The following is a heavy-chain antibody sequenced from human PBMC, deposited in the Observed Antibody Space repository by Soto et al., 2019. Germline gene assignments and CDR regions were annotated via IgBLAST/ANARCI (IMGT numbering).Heavy chain of an antibody. CDR2: IYYSGST. Sequence: QVQLQESGPGLVKPSQTLSLTCTVSGGSISSGGYYWSWIRQHPGKGLEWIGYIYYSGSTYYNPSLKSRVNISVDTSKNQFSLKLSSVTAADTAVYYCARDKPPKAVTTTYYYYYGMDVWGQGTTVTVSS. J-gene: IGHJ6*02. V-gene: IGHV4-31*03. CDR3: ARDKPPKAVTTTYYYYYGMDV. D-gene: IGHD4-4*01. CDR1: GGSISSGGYY.